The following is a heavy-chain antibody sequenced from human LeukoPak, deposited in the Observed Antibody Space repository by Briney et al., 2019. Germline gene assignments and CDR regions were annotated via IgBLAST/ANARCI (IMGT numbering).Heavy chain of an antibody. Sequence: SETLSLTCTVSGGSVTSYYWGWIRQPPGQGLEWIAYIHSSGYTNYNPSLKSRVTMSVDTSKNQFSLRVTSVTAADTAVYYCAKRQGPNSGSYDYFDPWGQGNLVTVSS. V-gene: IGHV4-4*09. CDR2: IHSSGYT. CDR3: AKRQGPNSGSYDYFDP. CDR1: GGSVTSYY. J-gene: IGHJ5*02. D-gene: IGHD1-26*01.